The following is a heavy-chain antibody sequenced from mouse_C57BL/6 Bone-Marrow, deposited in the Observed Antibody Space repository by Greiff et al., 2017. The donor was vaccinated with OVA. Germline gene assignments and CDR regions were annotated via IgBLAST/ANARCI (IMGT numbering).Heavy chain of an antibody. J-gene: IGHJ2*01. V-gene: IGHV1-85*01. D-gene: IGHD1-1*01. CDR1: GYTFTSYD. Sequence: VKVVESGPELVKPGASVKLSCKASGYTFTSYDINWVKQRPGQGLEWIGWIYPRDGSTKYNEKFKGKATLTVDTSSSTAYMELHSLTSEDSAVYFCALFIPGGYWGQGTTLTVSS. CDR2: IYPRDGST. CDR3: ALFIPGGY.